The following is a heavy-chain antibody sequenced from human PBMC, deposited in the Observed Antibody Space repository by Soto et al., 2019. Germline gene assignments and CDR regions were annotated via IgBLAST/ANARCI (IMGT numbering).Heavy chain of an antibody. CDR3: AHRRRYYDSSGYYYLDY. J-gene: IGHJ4*02. D-gene: IGHD3-22*01. CDR2: IYWDDDK. V-gene: IGHV2-5*02. CDR1: GFSLSTSGVG. Sequence: QITLKESGPPLVKPTQTLTLTCTFSGFSLSTSGVGVGRIRQPPGKALEWLALIYWDDDKRYSPSLKSRLTITKDTSKNQVVLTMTNMDPVDTATYYCAHRRRYYDSSGYYYLDYWGQGTLVTVSS.